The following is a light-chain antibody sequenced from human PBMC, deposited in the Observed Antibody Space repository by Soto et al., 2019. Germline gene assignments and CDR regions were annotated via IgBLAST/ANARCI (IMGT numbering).Light chain of an antibody. CDR2: KVS. CDR3: MKGTQWPYT. J-gene: IGKJ2*01. Sequence: DVMMTQSPLSLPVTLGQTASISCRSSQSLVYKDKNTHLNWFQQRPGQSPRRLIYKVSNRDSGVPDRFSGSGSGTDFTLKISRVEAEDVGVYYCMKGTQWPYTFGQGTKLEIK. CDR1: QSLVYKDKNTH. V-gene: IGKV2-30*01.